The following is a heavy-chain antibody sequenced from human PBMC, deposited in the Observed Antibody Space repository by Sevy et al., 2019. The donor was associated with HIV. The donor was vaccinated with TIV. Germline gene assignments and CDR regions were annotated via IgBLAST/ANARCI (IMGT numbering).Heavy chain of an antibody. D-gene: IGHD6-13*01. V-gene: IGHV3-30*18. Sequence: GGSLRLSCAASGFTFSKYGMHWVRQAPGKGLEWVAIISNDGSDKRYADSVKGRFTISRDNSKDTLFLQINSLRLEDTAVYCCAKSRGRYDGSSWLYYYYLLDVWGQGTTVTVSS. J-gene: IGHJ6*02. CDR1: GFTFSKYG. CDR3: AKSRGRYDGSSWLYYYYLLDV. CDR2: ISNDGSDK.